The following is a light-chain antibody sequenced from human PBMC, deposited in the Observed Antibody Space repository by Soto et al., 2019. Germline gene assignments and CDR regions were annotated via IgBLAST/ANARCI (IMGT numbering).Light chain of an antibody. CDR3: QQYYNWPPWT. CDR1: QSVSSN. Sequence: EIVMTQSPATLSVSPGERATLSCRASQSVSSNLAWYRQKPGQAPRLLIYGASTRATDVPARFSGSGSGTEFTLTLSSLQSEDFAVYYCQQYYNWPPWTFGQGTKVEIK. V-gene: IGKV3-15*01. J-gene: IGKJ1*01. CDR2: GAS.